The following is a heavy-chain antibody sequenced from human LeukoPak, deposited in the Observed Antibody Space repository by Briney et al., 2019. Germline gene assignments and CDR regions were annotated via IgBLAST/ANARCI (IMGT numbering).Heavy chain of an antibody. CDR1: GYTFTGYY. CDR2: INPNSGGT. D-gene: IGHD5-24*01. V-gene: IGHV1-2*02. J-gene: IGHJ6*03. Sequence: GASVKVSCKASGYTFTGYYMHWVRQAPGQGLEWMGWINPNSGGTNYAQKFQGRVTITADKSTSTAYMELSSLRSEDTAVYYCAREMATMENYYYYYMDVWGKGTTVTVSS. CDR3: AREMATMENYYYYYMDV.